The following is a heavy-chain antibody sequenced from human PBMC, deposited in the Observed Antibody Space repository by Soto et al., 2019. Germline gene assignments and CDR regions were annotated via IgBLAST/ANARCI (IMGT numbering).Heavy chain of an antibody. CDR1: GYSFTSYW. J-gene: IGHJ6*04. D-gene: IGHD2-2*01. V-gene: IGHV5-10-1*01. CDR3: ARLDHLRSSWDNDATEV. Sequence: GESLKISCKGSGYSFTSYWISCVRHIPWKGLEWMVKIDPSDSYTNYSPSFQGHVTISGGRSTSTAYRPRSSLKAKDTAMYYYARLDHLRSSWDNDATEVWGKGTSVTVSS. CDR2: IDPSDSYT.